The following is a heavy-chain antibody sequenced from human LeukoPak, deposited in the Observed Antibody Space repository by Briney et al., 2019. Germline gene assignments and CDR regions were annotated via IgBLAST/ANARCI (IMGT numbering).Heavy chain of an antibody. CDR1: GLTFSSYA. V-gene: IGHV3-23*01. J-gene: IGHJ3*02. Sequence: GGSLRLSCAASGLTFSSYAMSWVRQAPGKGLEWVSAISGSGGSTYYADSVKGRFTISRDNSKNTLYLQMNSLRAEDTAVYYCAKASYYDFWSGYFRDAFDIWGQGTMVTVSS. CDR2: ISGSGGST. D-gene: IGHD3-3*01. CDR3: AKASYYDFWSGYFRDAFDI.